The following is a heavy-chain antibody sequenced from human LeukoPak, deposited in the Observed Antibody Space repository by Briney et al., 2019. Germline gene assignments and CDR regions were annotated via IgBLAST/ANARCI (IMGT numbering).Heavy chain of an antibody. Sequence: GGSLRLSCAASGFTFSSYAMSWVRQAPGNGLEWVSAISGSGGSTYYADSVKGRFTISRDNSKNTLYLQMNSLRAEDTAVYYCAKGTATMGDPKYSFDYWGQGTLVTVSS. CDR2: ISGSGGST. V-gene: IGHV3-23*01. CDR3: AKGTATMGDPKYSFDY. D-gene: IGHD5-12*01. J-gene: IGHJ4*02. CDR1: GFTFSSYA.